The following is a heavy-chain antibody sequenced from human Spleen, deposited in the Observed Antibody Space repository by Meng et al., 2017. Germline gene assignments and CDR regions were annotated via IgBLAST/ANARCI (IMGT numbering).Heavy chain of an antibody. CDR1: GITFSSYT. CDR3: AKLDGSSWFHY. J-gene: IGHJ4*02. CDR2: ISGSGAST. D-gene: IGHD6-13*01. Sequence: GGSLRLSCAASGITFSSYTMSWVRQAPGKGLEWVSAISGSGASTYYADSVKGRFTVSRDNSKNTLYLQMNSLRAEDTALYYCAKLDGSSWFHYWGQGTPVTVSS. V-gene: IGHV3-23*01.